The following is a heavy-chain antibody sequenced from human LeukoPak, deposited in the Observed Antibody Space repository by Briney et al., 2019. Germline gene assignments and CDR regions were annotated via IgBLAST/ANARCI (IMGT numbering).Heavy chain of an antibody. CDR2: ISWNSGSI. CDR1: GFTFDDYA. D-gene: IGHD3-10*01. J-gene: IGHJ4*02. Sequence: PGGSLRLSCAASGFTFDDYAMHWVRQAPGKGLEWVSGISWNSGSIGYADSVKGRFTISRDNAKNSLYLQMNSLRAEDAALYYCAKSARLVRGAPDYWGQGTLVTVSS. V-gene: IGHV3-9*01. CDR3: AKSARLVRGAPDY.